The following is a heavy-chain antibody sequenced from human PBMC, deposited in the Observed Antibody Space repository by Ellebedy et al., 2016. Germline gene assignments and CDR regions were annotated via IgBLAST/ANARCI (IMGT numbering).Heavy chain of an antibody. CDR2: INHSGST. J-gene: IGHJ5*02. Sequence: SETLSLXXAVYGGSFSGYYWSWIRQPPGKGLEWIGEINHSGSTNYNPSLKSRVTISVDTSKNQFSLKLSSVTAADTAVYYCARGSSFGDFDPWGQGTLVTVSS. D-gene: IGHD3-10*01. CDR1: GGSFSGYY. V-gene: IGHV4-34*01. CDR3: ARGSSFGDFDP.